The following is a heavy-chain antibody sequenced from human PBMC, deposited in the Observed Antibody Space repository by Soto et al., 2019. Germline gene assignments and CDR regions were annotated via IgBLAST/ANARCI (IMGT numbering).Heavy chain of an antibody. V-gene: IGHV3-33*01. CDR3: ARDREAASGGSDYGSGSLNFAY. J-gene: IGHJ4*02. Sequence: PGGSLRLSCVASGFPFNGYGMHWVRQAPGKGLEWVAEIWYDGSNKYYADSVKGRFTISRDNSKNTLYLQMDSLRAEDTAVYYCARDREAASGGSDYGSGSLNFAYWGQGALVTVSS. CDR2: IWYDGSNK. CDR1: GFPFNGYG. D-gene: IGHD3-10*01.